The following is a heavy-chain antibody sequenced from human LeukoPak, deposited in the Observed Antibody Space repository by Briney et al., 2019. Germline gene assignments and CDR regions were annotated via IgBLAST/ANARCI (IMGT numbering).Heavy chain of an antibody. Sequence: GGSLRLSCAASGLTFSRFAMSWVRQAPGKGLEWVSTISGSGDTTYYADSVKGRFTISRDNLRNTLYVQMNSLRVEDTAVYYCAKGHSAHGTGFDYWGQGTLVIVSS. J-gene: IGHJ4*02. CDR1: GLTFSRFA. CDR3: AKGHSAHGTGFDY. CDR2: ISGSGDTT. D-gene: IGHD1-1*01. V-gene: IGHV3-23*01.